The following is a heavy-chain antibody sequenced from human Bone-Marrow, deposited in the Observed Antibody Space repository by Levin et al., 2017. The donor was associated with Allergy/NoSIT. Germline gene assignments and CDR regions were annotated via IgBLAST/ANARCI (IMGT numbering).Heavy chain of an antibody. V-gene: IGHV3-21*01. Sequence: GGSLRLSCAASGFTFSNYGMNWVRQAPGKGLEWVSSISGTGRHIYLADSLKGRFTISRDNAKNSLSLQMNNLRVEDTAVFYCAKDEGPFSSSFAFDCWGQGALVTVSS. J-gene: IGHJ4*02. CDR2: ISGTGRHI. D-gene: IGHD2-2*01. CDR1: GFTFSNYG. CDR3: AKDEGPFSSSFAFDC.